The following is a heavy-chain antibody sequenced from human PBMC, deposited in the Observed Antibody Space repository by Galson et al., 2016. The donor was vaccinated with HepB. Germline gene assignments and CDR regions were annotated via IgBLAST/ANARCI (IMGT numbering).Heavy chain of an antibody. D-gene: IGHD3-16*01. J-gene: IGHJ5*02. CDR1: GFTFSTYA. CDR3: AGTGGVDP. V-gene: IGHV3-23*01. CDR2: ISSSGGST. Sequence: SLRLSCAASGFTFSTYAMNWVRQAPGKGLEWVSSISSSGGSTYYADSVKGRFTISRDNSRNTLYLQMNSLRAEDTAVYYCAGTGGVDPWGQGTLVTVSS.